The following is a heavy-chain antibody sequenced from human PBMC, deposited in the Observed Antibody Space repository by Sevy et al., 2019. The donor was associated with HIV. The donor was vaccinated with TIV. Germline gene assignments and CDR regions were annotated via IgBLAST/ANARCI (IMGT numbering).Heavy chain of an antibody. CDR2: IKADGSDK. Sequence: GGSLRLSCAASGFTFSANWMNWVRQAPGKGLEWAANIKADGSDKHYVDSVGGRFTISRDNAKNLLFLQMNSLRVEDTAVYYCAHETFGRFESWGQGTLVTVSS. D-gene: IGHD3-16*01. J-gene: IGHJ4*02. CDR3: AHETFGRFES. CDR1: GFTFSANW. V-gene: IGHV3-7*01.